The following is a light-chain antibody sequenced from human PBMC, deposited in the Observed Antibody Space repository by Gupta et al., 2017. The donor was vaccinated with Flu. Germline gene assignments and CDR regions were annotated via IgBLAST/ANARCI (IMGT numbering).Light chain of an antibody. Sequence: EIVLTQSPGTLSLPPGERATLSCRDSQSVSSSYLAWYQQKPGQAPRLLIYGASSRATGIQDRFSGSGSGTDFTLTISRLEPEDFAVYYCQQYGSSPWTFGQGTKVEIK. J-gene: IGKJ1*01. CDR3: QQYGSSPWT. V-gene: IGKV3-20*01. CDR1: QSVSSSY. CDR2: GAS.